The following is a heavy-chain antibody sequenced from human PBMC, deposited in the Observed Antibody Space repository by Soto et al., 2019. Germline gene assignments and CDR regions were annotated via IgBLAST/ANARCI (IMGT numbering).Heavy chain of an antibody. V-gene: IGHV2-5*02. CDR2: IYWDDDK. D-gene: IGHD3-10*01. J-gene: IGHJ4*02. CDR3: AHHPYYGLGSYSFDY. Sequence: QITLKESGPTLVRPTQTLTLTCTFSGFSLTTSGVGVGWIRQPPGKALEWLAVIYWDDDKRYSSSLKSRLTITKDTSKNQVVLTMTNMDHVDKATYYCAHHPYYGLGSYSFDYWGQGTLVTVSS. CDR1: GFSLTTSGVG.